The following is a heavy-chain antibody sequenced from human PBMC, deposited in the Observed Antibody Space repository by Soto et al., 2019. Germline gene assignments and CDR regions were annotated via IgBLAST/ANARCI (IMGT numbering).Heavy chain of an antibody. J-gene: IGHJ4*02. CDR2: IYHRGRT. Sequence: SETLSLTCTVSGGSVGSGSYYWSWIRQPPGEGLEWIGSIYHRGRTNYNSSLKSRVAISMDTSKNQFSLNLSSVTAADTALYYCARTVNSGYDYVFDNWGQGTLVTVSS. CDR1: GGSVGSGSYY. D-gene: IGHD5-12*01. CDR3: ARTVNSGYDYVFDN. V-gene: IGHV4-61*01.